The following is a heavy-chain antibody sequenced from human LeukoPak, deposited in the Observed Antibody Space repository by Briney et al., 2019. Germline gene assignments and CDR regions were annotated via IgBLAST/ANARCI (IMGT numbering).Heavy chain of an antibody. V-gene: IGHV3-30*02. CDR3: AKGAHYFGSGSFRRGHYFDS. D-gene: IGHD3-10*01. CDR1: GFYFANYG. Sequence: PGGSLRLSCAASGFYFANYGMHWVRQAPGKGLEWVALLRYDGTNKYYADSVKGRFTISRDNSKNTLYLQMNSLRAEDTAVYYCAKGAHYFGSGSFRRGHYFDSWGQGTLVTVSS. J-gene: IGHJ4*02. CDR2: LRYDGTNK.